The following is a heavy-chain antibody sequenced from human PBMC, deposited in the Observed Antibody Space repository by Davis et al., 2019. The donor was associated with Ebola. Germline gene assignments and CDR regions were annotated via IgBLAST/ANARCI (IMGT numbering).Heavy chain of an antibody. Sequence: GESLKISCAASGFTFSSYAMSWVRQAPGKGLEWVSAISGSGGSTYYADSVKGRFTISRDNSKNTLYLQMNSLRAEDTAVYYCAKDGRDGDYVCYFDYWGQGTLVTVSS. J-gene: IGHJ4*02. V-gene: IGHV3-23*01. CDR2: ISGSGGST. D-gene: IGHD4-17*01. CDR1: GFTFSSYA. CDR3: AKDGRDGDYVCYFDY.